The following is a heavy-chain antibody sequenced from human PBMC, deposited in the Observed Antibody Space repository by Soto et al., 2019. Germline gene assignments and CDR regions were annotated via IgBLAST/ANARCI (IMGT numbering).Heavy chain of an antibody. CDR2: INHSGST. D-gene: IGHD2-15*01. CDR1: GGSFSGYY. Sequence: SETLSLTCAVYGGSFSGYYWSWIRQPPGKGLEWIGEINHSGSTNYNPSLKSRVTISVVTSKNQFSLKLSSVTAADTAVYYCARAPPRYCSGGSCYSITPLDVWGKGTTVTVSS. V-gene: IGHV4-34*01. CDR3: ARAPPRYCSGGSCYSITPLDV. J-gene: IGHJ6*04.